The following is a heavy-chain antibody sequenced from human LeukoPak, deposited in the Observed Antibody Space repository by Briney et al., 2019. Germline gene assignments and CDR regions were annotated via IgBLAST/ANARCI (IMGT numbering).Heavy chain of an antibody. J-gene: IGHJ1*01. D-gene: IGHD6-19*01. V-gene: IGHV3-23*01. CDR3: AKGAGQWLVPSEYFQY. CDR1: GFTFTTYA. Sequence: GGSLRLSCAASGFTFTTYAMSWVRQAPGKGLEWVSSITRSGDNTYYADSVKGRFTISRDNSKNTLYLQMNSLRAEDTAVYYCAKGAGQWLVPSEYFQYWGQGTLVTVSS. CDR2: ITRSGDNT.